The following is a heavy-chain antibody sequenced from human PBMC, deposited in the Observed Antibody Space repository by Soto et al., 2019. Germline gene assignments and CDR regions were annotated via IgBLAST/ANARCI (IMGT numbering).Heavy chain of an antibody. CDR3: ARALDRSGEYIGYLDY. D-gene: IGHD4-17*01. Sequence: GGSLRLSCTASGFAFSSYGFHWVRHAPGKGLEWLTFVWYNGTEKYYADSVKGRFTVSRDNSKSTLYLDINSLRAEDTAVYYCARALDRSGEYIGYLDYRGQGTLVTVSS. V-gene: IGHV3-33*01. J-gene: IGHJ4*02. CDR2: VWYNGTEK. CDR1: GFAFSSYG.